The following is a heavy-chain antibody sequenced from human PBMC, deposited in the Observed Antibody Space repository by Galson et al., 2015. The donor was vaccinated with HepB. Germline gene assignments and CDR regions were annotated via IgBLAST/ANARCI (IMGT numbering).Heavy chain of an antibody. CDR1: GYTFTSYG. Sequence: SVKVSCKASGYTFTSYGISWVRQAPGQGLEWMGWISAYNGNTNYAQKLQGRVTMTTDTSTSTAYMELRSLRSDDTAVYYCARDLYYDSSGYYSPFDYWGQGTLVTVSS. J-gene: IGHJ4*02. D-gene: IGHD3-22*01. CDR3: ARDLYYDSSGYYSPFDY. CDR2: ISAYNGNT. V-gene: IGHV1-18*01.